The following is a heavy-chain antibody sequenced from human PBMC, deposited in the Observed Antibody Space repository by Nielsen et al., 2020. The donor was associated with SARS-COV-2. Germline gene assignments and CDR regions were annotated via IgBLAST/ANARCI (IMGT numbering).Heavy chain of an antibody. J-gene: IGHJ2*01. CDR1: GGSISTYY. D-gene: IGHD3-16*01. V-gene: IGHV4-59*08. CDR2: VSYSGRT. CDR3: ARQRGRGWYFDL. Sequence: ESLKISCTVSGGSISTYYWSWIRQSPGKGVEWIAQVSYSGRTDYNPSLSLERRVTISVDTSKNQVSLQLSSVTAADTALYYCARQRGRGWYFDLWGRGTL.